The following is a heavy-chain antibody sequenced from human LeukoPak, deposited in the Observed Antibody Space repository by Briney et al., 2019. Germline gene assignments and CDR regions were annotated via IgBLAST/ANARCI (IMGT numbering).Heavy chain of an antibody. CDR2: IFPKTGGT. J-gene: IGHJ5*02. Sequence: ASVKVSCKASGYTFTGYYLHWVRQAPGQGLEWMGWIFPKTGGTSYAQKFQGRVTMTRDTSISTAYMELIGLRSDDTAVYYCAGPWDQVGFDPWGQGTLVTVSS. CDR3: AGPWDQVGFDP. D-gene: IGHD1-26*01. V-gene: IGHV1-2*02. CDR1: GYTFTGYY.